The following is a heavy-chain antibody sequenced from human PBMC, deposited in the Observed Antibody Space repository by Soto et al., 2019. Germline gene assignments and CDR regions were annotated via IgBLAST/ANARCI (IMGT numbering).Heavy chain of an antibody. CDR3: ARVFLHYCSSTSCPGVGMDV. CDR1: GFTFSSYW. D-gene: IGHD2-2*01. Sequence: GGSLRLSCAASGFTFSSYWMSWVRQAPGKGLEWVANIKQDGSEKYYVDSVKGRFTISRDNAKNSLYLQMNSLRAEDTAVYYCARVFLHYCSSTSCPGVGMDVWGQGTTVTVSS. J-gene: IGHJ6*02. V-gene: IGHV3-7*03. CDR2: IKQDGSEK.